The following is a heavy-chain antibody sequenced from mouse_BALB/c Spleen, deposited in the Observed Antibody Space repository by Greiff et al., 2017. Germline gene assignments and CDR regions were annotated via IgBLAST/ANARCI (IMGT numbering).Heavy chain of an antibody. CDR3: ARDITTEGNPFFDY. Sequence: EVHLVESGGGLVQPGGSLRLSCATSGFTFTDYYMSWVRQPPGKALEWLGFIRNKANGYTTEYSASVKGRFTISRDNSQSILYLQMNTLRAEDSATYYCARDITTEGNPFFDYWGQGTTLTVSS. D-gene: IGHD1-1*01. J-gene: IGHJ2*01. CDR2: IRNKANGYTT. CDR1: GFTFTDYY. V-gene: IGHV7-3*02.